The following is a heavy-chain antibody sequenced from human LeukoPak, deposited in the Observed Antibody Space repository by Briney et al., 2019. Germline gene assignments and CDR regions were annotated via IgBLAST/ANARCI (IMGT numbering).Heavy chain of an antibody. Sequence: GGSLRLSCAASGFTVSSNYMSWVRQAPGRGLEWVSVIYSGGSTYYADSVKGRFTFSRDNSKNTVYLQMNSLRAEDTAVYYCVRASPGAVWGVIGPDYWGQGTLVTVSS. D-gene: IGHD3-10*01. V-gene: IGHV3-53*01. CDR2: IYSGGST. CDR3: VRASPGAVWGVIGPDY. CDR1: GFTVSSNY. J-gene: IGHJ4*02.